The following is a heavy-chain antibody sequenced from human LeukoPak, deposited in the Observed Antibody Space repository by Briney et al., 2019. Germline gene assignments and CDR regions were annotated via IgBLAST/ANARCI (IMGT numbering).Heavy chain of an antibody. CDR1: GGSISRGGYY. CDR3: ARVIDYVWGSYRRPHPSYYFDY. J-gene: IGHJ4*02. D-gene: IGHD3-16*02. Sequence: SQTLSLTCTVSGGSISRGGYYWSWIRPHPGKGLEWIGYIYYSGSTYYNPSLKSRVTISVDTHKNQFSLKLSSVTAADTAVYYCARVIDYVWGSYRRPHPSYYFDYWGQGTLVTVSS. V-gene: IGHV4-31*03. CDR2: IYYSGST.